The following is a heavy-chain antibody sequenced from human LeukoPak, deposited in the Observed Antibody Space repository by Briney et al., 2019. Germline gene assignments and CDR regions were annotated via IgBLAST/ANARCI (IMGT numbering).Heavy chain of an antibody. Sequence: PGGSLGLSCAASGFTFSGYAMNWVRQAPGKGLEWVSHIFSSDSTIGYADSVKGRFTVSRDNAKNSLYLQMNNLRDDDTAVYYCARDLNWAFDYWGQGTLVTVSS. CDR3: ARDLNWAFDY. CDR1: GFTFSGYA. V-gene: IGHV3-48*02. D-gene: IGHD1-1*01. CDR2: IFSSDSTI. J-gene: IGHJ4*02.